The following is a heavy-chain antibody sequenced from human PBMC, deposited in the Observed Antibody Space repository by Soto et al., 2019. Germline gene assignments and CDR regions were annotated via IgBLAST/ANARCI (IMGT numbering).Heavy chain of an antibody. J-gene: IGHJ4*02. CDR1: GYTFTSYD. Sequence: ASVKVSCKASGYTFTSYDINWVRQATGQGLEWMGWRNPNSGNTGYAQKFQGRVTMTRNASISTAYMERSSLRSEDTAVYYCARVAGGYNQWPLDFDYWGQGTLVTVSS. CDR2: RNPNSGNT. D-gene: IGHD5-12*01. CDR3: ARVAGGYNQWPLDFDY. V-gene: IGHV1-8*01.